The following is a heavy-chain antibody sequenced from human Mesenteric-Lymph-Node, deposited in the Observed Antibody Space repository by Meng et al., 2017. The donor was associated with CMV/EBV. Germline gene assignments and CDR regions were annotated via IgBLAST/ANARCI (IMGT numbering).Heavy chain of an antibody. CDR3: ARDHPSYGMDV. CDR1: GFTFSNYE. J-gene: IGHJ6*02. V-gene: IGHV3-74*01. CDR2: IDNDGSTT. Sequence: GGSLRLSCAASGFTFSNYEMNWVRQAPGKGLVWVSRIDNDGSTTGSADSVKGRFTISRDNARNTLYLQMNSLRAEDTAVYYCARDHPSYGMDVWGQGTTVTVSS.